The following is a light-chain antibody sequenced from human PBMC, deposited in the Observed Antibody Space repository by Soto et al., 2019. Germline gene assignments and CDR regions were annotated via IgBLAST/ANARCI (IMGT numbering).Light chain of an antibody. CDR2: EVS. CDR3: SSYAGSTLVV. CDR1: SSDVGGYNY. Sequence: QSALTQPPSASGSPGQSVTISCTGTSSDVGGYNYVSWYQQHPGKAPILMIYEVSKRPSGVPDRFSGSKSGNTASLTVSGLQAEDEADYYCSSYAGSTLVVFGGGTKLTVL. J-gene: IGLJ2*01. V-gene: IGLV2-8*01.